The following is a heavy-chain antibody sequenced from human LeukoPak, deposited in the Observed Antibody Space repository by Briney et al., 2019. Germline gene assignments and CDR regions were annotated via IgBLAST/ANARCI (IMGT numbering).Heavy chain of an antibody. V-gene: IGHV4-38-2*02. J-gene: IGHJ4*02. Sequence: SETLSLTCTVSGYSISSGYYWGWIRQPPGKGLEWIGSIYHSGSTYSNPSLKSRVTISVDTSKNQFSLKRSSVTAADTAMYYCARSPEGGGLFDYWGQGTLVTVSS. CDR3: ARSPEGGGLFDY. CDR1: GYSISSGYY. CDR2: IYHSGST. D-gene: IGHD1-26*01.